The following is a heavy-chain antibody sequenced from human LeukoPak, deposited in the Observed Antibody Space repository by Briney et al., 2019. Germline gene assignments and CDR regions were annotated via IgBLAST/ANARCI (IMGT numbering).Heavy chain of an antibody. CDR3: ARADCGGDCSMEGDAFDI. CDR2: IYTSGST. CDR1: GGSISSGSYY. V-gene: IGHV4-61*02. J-gene: IGHJ3*02. D-gene: IGHD2-21*01. Sequence: PSETLSLTCTVSGGSISSGSYYWSWIRQPAGKGLEWIVRIYTSGSTNYNPSPMSGVTISFDTSKNQLSLKLSSVTAADTAVYYCARADCGGDCSMEGDAFDIWGQGTMVTVSS.